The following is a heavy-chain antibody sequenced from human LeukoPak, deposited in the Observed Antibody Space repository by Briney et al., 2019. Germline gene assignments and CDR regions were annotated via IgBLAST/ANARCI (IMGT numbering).Heavy chain of an antibody. CDR1: GFIFKNYA. V-gene: IGHV3-23*01. CDR3: AKADATIGGAFDI. J-gene: IGHJ3*02. CDR2: ISGTSDTT. D-gene: IGHD3-3*01. Sequence: GGSLRLSCAASGFIFKNYAMSWVRQAPGKGLEWVSIISGTSDTTRYGDSVRGRFTTSRDNPRNALYLQMNSLRVDDTAVYYCAKADATIGGAFDIWGQRTMVTVSS.